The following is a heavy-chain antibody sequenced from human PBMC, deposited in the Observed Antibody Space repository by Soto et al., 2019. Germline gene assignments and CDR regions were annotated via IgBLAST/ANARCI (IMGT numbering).Heavy chain of an antibody. V-gene: IGHV4-59*01. Sequence: PSETLSLTCTVSGGSISSYYWSWIRQPPGKGLEWIGYIYYSGSTNYNPSLKSRVTISLDTSKNQFSLKLNSVTAADTAIYYCANSYNSGRYSFAYWGQGSLVTVSS. CDR1: GGSISSYY. J-gene: IGHJ4*02. D-gene: IGHD6-25*01. CDR3: ANSYNSGRYSFAY. CDR2: IYYSGST.